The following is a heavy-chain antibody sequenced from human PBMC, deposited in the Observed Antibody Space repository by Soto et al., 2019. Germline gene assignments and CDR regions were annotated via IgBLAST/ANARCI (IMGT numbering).Heavy chain of an antibody. Sequence: ESVNLSCYPSGSSFSSYWIRWLRQVPGKALEWMGKIDPSDSHANYSPSLQGHVTISADKSISTAYLQWSSLKASDTAMYYCARGRGRNYYYGMDAWGQGATVTVSS. D-gene: IGHD1-26*01. J-gene: IGHJ6*02. CDR3: ARGRGRNYYYGMDA. V-gene: IGHV5-10-1*01. CDR1: GSSFSSYW. CDR2: IDPSDSHA.